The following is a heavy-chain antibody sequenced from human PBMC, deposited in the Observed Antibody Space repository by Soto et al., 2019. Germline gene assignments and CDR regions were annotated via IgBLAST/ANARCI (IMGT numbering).Heavy chain of an antibody. CDR2: ISYDGSNK. V-gene: IGHV3-30*18. Sequence: GGSLRLSCAASGFTFSSYVMHWVRQSPGKGLEWVAVISYDGSNKYYADSVKGRFTISRDNSKNTLYLQMNSLRAEDTAVYYCAKDIGSSIFDYWGQGTLVTVSS. D-gene: IGHD1-26*01. J-gene: IGHJ4*02. CDR1: GFTFSSYV. CDR3: AKDIGSSIFDY.